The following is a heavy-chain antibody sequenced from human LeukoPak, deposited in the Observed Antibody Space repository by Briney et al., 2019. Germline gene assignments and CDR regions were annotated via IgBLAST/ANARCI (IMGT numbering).Heavy chain of an antibody. CDR3: ARMRGRYCSSNGCYVEY. V-gene: IGHV3-9*01. J-gene: IGHJ4*02. Sequence: PGRSLRLSCVASGFTFDDYGINWVRQAPGKGLEWVSGIRWKSGSIAYADSVKGRFTISRDNAKNSLYLQMNSLRVEDTAVYYCARMRGRYCSSNGCYVEYWGQGALVTVSS. CDR2: IRWKSGSI. CDR1: GFTFDDYG. D-gene: IGHD2-2*01.